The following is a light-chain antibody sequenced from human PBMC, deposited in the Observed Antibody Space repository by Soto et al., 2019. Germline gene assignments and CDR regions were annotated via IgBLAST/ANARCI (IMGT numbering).Light chain of an antibody. V-gene: IGKV3-15*01. CDR1: QSVSSN. CDR2: DAS. CDR3: QQYTNWPPAT. Sequence: EIVMTQSPATLSVSPGERATLSCRASQSVSSNLAWYQQKPGQAPRLLIYDASTRATGIPARFSGSGSGTEFTLTISSLQSEDFAVYYCQQYTNWPPATFGHGTKVEIK. J-gene: IGKJ1*01.